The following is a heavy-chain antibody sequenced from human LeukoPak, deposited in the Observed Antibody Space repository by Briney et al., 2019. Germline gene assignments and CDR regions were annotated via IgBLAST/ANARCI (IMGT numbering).Heavy chain of an antibody. J-gene: IGHJ4*02. Sequence: GGSLRLSCAASGFTFSSYAMGWVRQAPGKGLEWVSAISGSGGSTYYADSVKGRFTISRDNSKNTLYLQMNSLRAEDTAVYYCAKGSSSWQMGAFDYWGQGTLVTVSS. CDR3: AKGSSSWQMGAFDY. V-gene: IGHV3-23*01. D-gene: IGHD6-13*01. CDR1: GFTFSSYA. CDR2: ISGSGGST.